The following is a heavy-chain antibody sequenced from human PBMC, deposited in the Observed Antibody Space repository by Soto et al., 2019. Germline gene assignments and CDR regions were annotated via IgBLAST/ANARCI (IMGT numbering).Heavy chain of an antibody. CDR3: LRGDSSGWYYYYYGIDV. J-gene: IGHJ6*02. CDR1: GYTFTSYA. V-gene: IGHV1-3*01. CDR2: INAGNGNT. D-gene: IGHD6-19*01. Sequence: ASGKVSCKASGYTFTSYAMHWVRQAPGQRLEWMGWINAGNGNTKYSQKFQGRVTITRDTSASTAYMELSSLRSEDTAVYYCLRGDSSGWYYYYYGIDVWGQGTTVTVSS.